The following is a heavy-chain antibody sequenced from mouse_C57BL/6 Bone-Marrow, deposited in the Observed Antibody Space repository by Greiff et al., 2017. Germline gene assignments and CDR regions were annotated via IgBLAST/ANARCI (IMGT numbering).Heavy chain of an antibody. V-gene: IGHV1-4*01. J-gene: IGHJ3*01. Sequence: LVESGAELARPGASVKMSCKASGYTFTSYTMHWVKQRPGQGLEWIGYINPSSGYTKYNQKFKDKATLTADKSSSTAYMQLSSRTSEDSAVYYCARASLYDYDCKAWFAYWGQGTLVTVSA. CDR1: GYTFTSYT. CDR3: ARASLYDYDCKAWFAY. CDR2: INPSSGYT. D-gene: IGHD2-4*01.